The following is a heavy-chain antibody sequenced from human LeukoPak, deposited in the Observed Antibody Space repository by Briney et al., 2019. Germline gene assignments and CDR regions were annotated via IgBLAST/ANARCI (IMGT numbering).Heavy chain of an antibody. V-gene: IGHV4-34*01. D-gene: IGHD3-10*01. CDR1: GGSFSGYN. Sequence: PSETLSLTCAGYGGSFSGYNWSWIRQPPGKGLEGMGEINHSESTNDNPPLKSRVTITVDTSKNQFSLKLSSVTAADTAVYYCARDHGSGRPDDYWGQGTLVAVSS. CDR2: INHSEST. J-gene: IGHJ4*02. CDR3: ARDHGSGRPDDY.